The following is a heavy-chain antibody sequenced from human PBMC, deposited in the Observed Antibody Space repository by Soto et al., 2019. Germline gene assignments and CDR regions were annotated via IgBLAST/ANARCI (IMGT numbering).Heavy chain of an antibody. Sequence: GGSLRLSCAASGFTFSSYGMHWVRQAPGKGLEWVAVISYDGSNKYYADSVKGRFTISRDNSKNTLYLQMNSLRAEDTAVYYCAKDVAAAGLYYFDYWGQGTLVTVSS. CDR3: AKDVAAAGLYYFDY. CDR1: GFTFSSYG. V-gene: IGHV3-30*18. J-gene: IGHJ4*02. CDR2: ISYDGSNK. D-gene: IGHD6-13*01.